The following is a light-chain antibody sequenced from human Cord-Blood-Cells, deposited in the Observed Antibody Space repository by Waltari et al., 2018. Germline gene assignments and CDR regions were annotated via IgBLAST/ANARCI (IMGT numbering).Light chain of an antibody. Sequence: QSALTQPASVSGSPGQSITLSCTGTSSDVGGYNYVSWYQQHPGKAPRRMIYDVSSRAAGVSNRFSGCKAGNTAALTSSGLQAEDEADYYCSSYTSSSTRVFGTGTKVTVL. J-gene: IGLJ1*01. V-gene: IGLV2-14*03. CDR3: SSYTSSSTRV. CDR2: DVS. CDR1: SSDVGGYNY.